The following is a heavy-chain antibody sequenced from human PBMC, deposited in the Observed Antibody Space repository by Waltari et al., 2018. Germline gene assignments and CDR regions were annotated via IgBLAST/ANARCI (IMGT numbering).Heavy chain of an antibody. CDR2: IRRQPDNYGT. V-gene: IGHV3-73*01. CDR3: SGGEVTGTDF. Sequence: EVQVVESGGGLVQPGGSLKLSCATSGFSFSGSTMHWVRQTSGKGREWVGRIRRQPDNYGTAYSASVKGRFTISRDDSKNTAYLQMNNLMTEDTAVYYCSGGEVTGTDFWGQGTLVTVSS. J-gene: IGHJ4*02. D-gene: IGHD6-19*01. CDR1: GFSFSGST.